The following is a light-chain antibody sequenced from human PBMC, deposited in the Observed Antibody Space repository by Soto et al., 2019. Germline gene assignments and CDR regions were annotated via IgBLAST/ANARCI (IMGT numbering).Light chain of an antibody. V-gene: IGLV1-47*02. CDR2: SNN. CDR1: SSNIGSNY. J-gene: IGLJ2*01. Sequence: QSVLTQPPSASGTPGQRVTISCSGSSSNIGSNYVYWYQQLPGTAPKLLIYSNNQRPSGVPDRFSGSKSGTSASLAISGLRSVDEADYYCAAWDDSLSGVVFGGGTQLTVL. CDR3: AAWDDSLSGVV.